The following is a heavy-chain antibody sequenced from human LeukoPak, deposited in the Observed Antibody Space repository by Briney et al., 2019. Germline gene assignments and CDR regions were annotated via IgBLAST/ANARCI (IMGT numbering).Heavy chain of an antibody. CDR1: GGSISSSNW. CDR2: IYHSGST. V-gene: IGHV4-4*02. J-gene: IGHJ3*02. CDR3: ARSTGKDTRAFDI. D-gene: IGHD2-15*01. Sequence: SGTLSLTCAISGGSISSSNWWSWVRQPPGKGLEWIGEIYHSGSTNYNPSLKSRVTISVDKSKNQFSLKLSSVTAADTAVYYCARSTGKDTRAFDIWGQGTMVTVSS.